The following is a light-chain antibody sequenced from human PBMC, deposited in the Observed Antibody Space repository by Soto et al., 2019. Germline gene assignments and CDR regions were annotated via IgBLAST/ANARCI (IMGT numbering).Light chain of an antibody. CDR1: QSVGSW. J-gene: IGKJ2*01. Sequence: DIQMTQFPSTLSASVGDRVTITCRASQSVGSWLAWYQQKPGKAPKLLISKASTLQIGVPSRFSGSQSGTKFTLTISSLQREDFGIYYCQQYDSHSSFDQGTKVEIK. V-gene: IGKV1-5*03. CDR3: QQYDSHSS. CDR2: KAS.